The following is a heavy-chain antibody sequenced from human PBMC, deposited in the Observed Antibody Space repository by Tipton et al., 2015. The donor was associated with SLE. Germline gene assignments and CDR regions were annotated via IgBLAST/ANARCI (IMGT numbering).Heavy chain of an antibody. CDR3: ARHSYSTYSWGWFDP. V-gene: IGHV4-39*07. J-gene: IGHJ5*02. D-gene: IGHD2-8*02. CDR2: IHYTGTT. Sequence: LRLSCTVSGGSISSSSYYWRWIRQPPGKGLACIGVIHYTGTTYYNTSLQSRVTISVDTSKNQFSLKLSSVTAADTAVYYCARHSYSTYSWGWFDPWGQGTLVTVSS. CDR1: GGSISSSSYY.